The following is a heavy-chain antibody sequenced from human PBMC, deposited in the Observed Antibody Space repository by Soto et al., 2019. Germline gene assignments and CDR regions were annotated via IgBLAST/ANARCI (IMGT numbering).Heavy chain of an antibody. CDR2: INHSGST. CDR1: GGSFSGHY. D-gene: IGHD3-22*01. Sequence: QVQLKQWGAGLLKPSETLSRTCAVYGGSFSGHYWTGIRQSPRKGLEWIGEINHSGSTNYNPSLKSRVTISVDTSKNQFSLKLSSVTAADTAVYYCARGSLVYESSVYSYFDYWAQGTLVTVSS. CDR3: ARGSLVYESSVYSYFDY. V-gene: IGHV4-34*01. J-gene: IGHJ4*02.